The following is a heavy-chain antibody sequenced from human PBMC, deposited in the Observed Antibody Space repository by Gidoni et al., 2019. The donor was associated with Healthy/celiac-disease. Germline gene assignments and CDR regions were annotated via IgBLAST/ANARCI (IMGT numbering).Heavy chain of an antibody. CDR1: GSTCSSNA. CDR3: ARDRTTYYYDSSGYYHDY. D-gene: IGHD3-22*01. J-gene: IGHJ4*02. Sequence: QVQLVQSGAEVKKPGSSVKVSCKASGSTCSSNAISWVRQAPGQVLEWMGRIIPILGIANYAQKFQGRVTITADKSTSTAYMELSSLRSEDTAVYYCARDRTTYYYDSSGYYHDYWGQGTLVTVSS. CDR2: IIPILGIA. V-gene: IGHV1-69*04.